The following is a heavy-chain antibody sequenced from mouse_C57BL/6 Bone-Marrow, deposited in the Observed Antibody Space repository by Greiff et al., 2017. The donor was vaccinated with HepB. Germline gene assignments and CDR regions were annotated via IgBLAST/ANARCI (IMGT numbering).Heavy chain of an antibody. CDR3: ASLYGNYGAY. V-gene: IGHV7-3*01. CDR2: IRNKANGYTT. D-gene: IGHD2-1*01. CDR1: GFTFTDYY. Sequence: DVMLVESGGGLVQPGGSLSLSCAASGFTFTDYYMSWVRQPPGKALEWLGFIRNKANGYTTEYSASVKGRFTISRDNSQSILYLQMNALGAEDSATYYCASLYGNYGAYWGQGTLVTVSA. J-gene: IGHJ3*01.